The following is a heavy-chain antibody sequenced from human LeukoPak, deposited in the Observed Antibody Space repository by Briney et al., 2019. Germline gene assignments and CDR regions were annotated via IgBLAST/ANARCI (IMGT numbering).Heavy chain of an antibody. CDR3: ARVIPISYYDSSGQVDY. J-gene: IGHJ4*02. CDR1: GGSFSGYY. CDR2: INHSGST. V-gene: IGHV4-34*01. Sequence: SETLSLTCAVYGGSFSGYYWSWIRQPPGKGLEWIGEINHSGSTNYNPSLKSRVTVSVDTSKNQFSLKLSSVTAADTAVYYCARVIPISYYDSSGQVDYWGQGTLVTVSS. D-gene: IGHD3-22*01.